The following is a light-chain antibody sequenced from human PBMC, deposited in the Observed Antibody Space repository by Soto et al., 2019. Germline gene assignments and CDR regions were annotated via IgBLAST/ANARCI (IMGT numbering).Light chain of an antibody. Sequence: DIQMSQSPSTLSASLGDRVTITCRTSQSISSLLAWYQQKPGKAPKVLIFDASSLESGVPSRFSGSGSATEFTLTISSLQPDDFATYYCQQYSTYPWTFGQGTKVDIK. CDR2: DAS. J-gene: IGKJ1*01. V-gene: IGKV1-5*01. CDR1: QSISSL. CDR3: QQYSTYPWT.